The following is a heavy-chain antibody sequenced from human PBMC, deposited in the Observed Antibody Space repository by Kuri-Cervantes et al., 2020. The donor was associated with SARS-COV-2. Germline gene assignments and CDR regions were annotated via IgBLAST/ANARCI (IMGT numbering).Heavy chain of an antibody. J-gene: IGHJ4*02. CDR3: ARDCSGTDCNVIVYALSD. CDR2: FDPEDGET. D-gene: IGHD2-8*01. CDR1: GYTLTELS. Sequence: ASVKVSCKVSGYTLTELSMHWVRQAPGKGLEWMGGFDPEDGETIYAQKFQGRVTMTEDTSTDTAYMELTSLRSDDTAMYYCARDCSGTDCNVIVYALSDWGQGTLVTVSS. V-gene: IGHV1-24*01.